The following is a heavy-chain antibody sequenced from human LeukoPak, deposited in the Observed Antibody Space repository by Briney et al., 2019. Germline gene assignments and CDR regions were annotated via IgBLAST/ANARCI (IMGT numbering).Heavy chain of an antibody. CDR1: GYTGFELS. D-gene: IGHD3-3*01. CDR3: ATHTLFGVVTYAFHI. Sequence: ASVKVSCKFSGYTGFELSMNWLRQDPRKPLEWMGGFVPEDAETIYAQKFQGRVTMTEDTSTDTAYMELSSLTSEDTAVYYCATHTLFGVVTYAFHIWGPGTLVTVSS. J-gene: IGHJ3*02. CDR2: FVPEDAET. V-gene: IGHV1-24*01.